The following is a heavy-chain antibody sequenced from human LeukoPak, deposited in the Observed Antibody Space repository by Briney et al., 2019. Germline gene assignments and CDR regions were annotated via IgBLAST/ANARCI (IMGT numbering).Heavy chain of an antibody. CDR1: GFTFSSYP. CDR2: ISGSGGRT. CDR3: AKEEYYYDSSGYYFGYFVKYFDY. Sequence: GGPLRLSCAASGFTFSSYPMSWLRQAPGKGLEWFSAISGSGGRTYYADSVKGRFTISRDNSKNTLYLQMNSLRAEDTAVYYCAKEEYYYDSSGYYFGYFVKYFDYWGQGTLVTVSS. J-gene: IGHJ4*02. V-gene: IGHV3-23*01. D-gene: IGHD3-22*01.